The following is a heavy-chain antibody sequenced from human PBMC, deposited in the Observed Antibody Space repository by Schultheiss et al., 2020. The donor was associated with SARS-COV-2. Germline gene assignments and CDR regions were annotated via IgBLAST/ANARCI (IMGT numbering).Heavy chain of an antibody. J-gene: IGHJ6*02. Sequence: GESLKISCAASGFTFSSYAMHWVRQAPGKGLEWVAVISYDGSNKYYADSVKGRFTISRDNAKNSLYLQMNSLRAEDTAVYYCARVVAGTAYYYGMDVWGQGTTVTVSS. V-gene: IGHV3-30*07. CDR2: ISYDGSNK. CDR3: ARVVAGTAYYYGMDV. D-gene: IGHD6-19*01. CDR1: GFTFSSYA.